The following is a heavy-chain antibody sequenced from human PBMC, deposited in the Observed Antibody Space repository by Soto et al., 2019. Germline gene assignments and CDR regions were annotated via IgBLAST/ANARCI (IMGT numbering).Heavy chain of an antibody. V-gene: IGHV4-34*01. CDR1: GGSFSGYY. Sequence: ASETLSLTCAVYGGSFSGYYWSWIRQPPGKGLEWIGEINHSGSTNYNPSLKSRVTISVDTSKNQFSLKLSSVTAADTVVYYCARGTYYDFWSGYPAWGQGTLVTVSS. J-gene: IGHJ5*02. D-gene: IGHD3-3*01. CDR3: ARGTYYDFWSGYPA. CDR2: INHSGST.